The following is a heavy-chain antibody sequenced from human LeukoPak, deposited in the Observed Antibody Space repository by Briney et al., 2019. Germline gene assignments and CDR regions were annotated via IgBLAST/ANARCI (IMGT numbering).Heavy chain of an antibody. CDR2: MNPNSGNT. CDR1: GYTVTSYD. Sequence: ASVKVSCKASGYTVTSYDINWVRQATGQGLEWMGWMNPNSGNTGYAQKFQGRVTMTRNTSISTAYMELSSLRSEDTAVYYCAMWGHYYDSSGYYRFDYWGQGTLVTVSS. CDR3: AMWGHYYDSSGYYRFDY. J-gene: IGHJ4*02. V-gene: IGHV1-8*01. D-gene: IGHD3-22*01.